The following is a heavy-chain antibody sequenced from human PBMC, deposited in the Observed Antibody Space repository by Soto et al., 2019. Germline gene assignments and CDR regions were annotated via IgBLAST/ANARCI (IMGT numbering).Heavy chain of an antibody. CDR1: GYSFTSYW. CDR3: ARYYYAMDV. CDR2: IDPSDSYT. J-gene: IGHJ6*02. V-gene: IGHV5-10-1*01. Sequence: PGESLKISCKGSGYSFTSYWLRWVCQMPWKGLEWRGRIDPSDSYTNYSPSFQGHVTISADKSISTAYLQWSSMQASDTAMYDCARYYYAMDVWGQGTTLTVSS.